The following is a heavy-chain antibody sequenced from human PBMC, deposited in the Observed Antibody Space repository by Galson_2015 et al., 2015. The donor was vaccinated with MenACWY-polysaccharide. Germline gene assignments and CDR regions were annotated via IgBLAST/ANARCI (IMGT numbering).Heavy chain of an antibody. D-gene: IGHD3-16*01. CDR2: ILGRTSDR. CDR1: GFTVNTYN. CDR3: ARDVNWGTFGTHRDTWYSDL. J-gene: IGHJ2*01. V-gene: IGHV3-21*01. Sequence: SLRLSCAASGFTVNTYNMNWVRRAPGKGLEWVSSILGRTSDRQYADSVKGRFTIFRDIAKNSLYLQMHSLRVEDTAVYHCARDVNWGTFGTHRDTWYSDLCGRGALVTVSS.